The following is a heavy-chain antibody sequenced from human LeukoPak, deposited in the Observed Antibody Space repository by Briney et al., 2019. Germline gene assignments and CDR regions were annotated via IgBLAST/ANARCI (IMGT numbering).Heavy chain of an antibody. CDR3: ARSFGSGSYFFDY. Sequence: SETLSLTCTVSGGSVSSGSYYWSWIRQPPGKGLEWIGYIYYSGSTNYNPSLKSRVTISVDTSRNQFSRKLSSVTAADTAVYYCARSFGSGSYFFDYWGQGTLVTVSS. D-gene: IGHD3-10*01. V-gene: IGHV4-61*01. CDR2: IYYSGST. CDR1: GGSVSSGSYY. J-gene: IGHJ4*02.